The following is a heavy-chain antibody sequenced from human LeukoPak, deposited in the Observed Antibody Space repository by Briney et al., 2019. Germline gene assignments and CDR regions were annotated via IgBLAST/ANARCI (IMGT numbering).Heavy chain of an antibody. V-gene: IGHV3-23*01. Sequence: PGGSLRRSCAAPGFTFSTYAMSWVRQTPGKGLEWVSSITSGDGTTYYAVSVKGRFTISRDNSENTLFLQMNSLRAEDTAVYYCARDRPNYYDSSGHYYRRDGDYWGQGTLVTVSS. J-gene: IGHJ4*02. D-gene: IGHD3-22*01. CDR3: ARDRPNYYDSSGHYYRRDGDY. CDR1: GFTFSTYA. CDR2: ITSGDGTT.